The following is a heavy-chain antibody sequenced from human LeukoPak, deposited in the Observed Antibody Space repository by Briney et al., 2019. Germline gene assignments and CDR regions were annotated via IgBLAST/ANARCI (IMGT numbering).Heavy chain of an antibody. Sequence: GGSLRLSCAASGFTFSSYAMHWVRQAPGKGLEWVAVISYDGSNKYYADSVKGRFTISRDNSKNTLYLQMNSLRAEDTAVYYCARGLEGPDYWGQGTLVTVSS. CDR3: ARGLEGPDY. CDR2: ISYDGSNK. J-gene: IGHJ4*02. CDR1: GFTFSSYA. V-gene: IGHV3-30-3*01.